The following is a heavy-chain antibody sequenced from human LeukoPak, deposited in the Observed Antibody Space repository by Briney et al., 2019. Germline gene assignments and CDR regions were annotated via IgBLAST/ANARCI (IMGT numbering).Heavy chain of an antibody. J-gene: IGHJ4*02. CDR3: AREVGYSSSSVVDYYFDY. CDR1: GYTFTGYY. D-gene: IGHD6-6*01. CDR2: INPNSGGT. V-gene: IGHV1-2*02. Sequence: ASVKVSCKASGYTFTGYYMHWVRQAPGQGLEWMGWINPNSGGTNYAQKFQGRVTMTRDTSISTAYMELSRLRSDDTAVYYCAREVGYSSSSVVDYYFDYWGQGTLVTVSS.